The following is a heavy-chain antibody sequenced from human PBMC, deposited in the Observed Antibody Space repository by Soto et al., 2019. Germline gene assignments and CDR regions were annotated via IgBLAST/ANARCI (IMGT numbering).Heavy chain of an antibody. J-gene: IGHJ4*02. V-gene: IGHV2-5*02. CDR1: GFSLSTSGVG. CDR3: AHLNYGSENGGFDY. CDR2: IYWDDDK. D-gene: IGHD3-10*01. Sequence: QITLKESGPTLVKPTQTLTLTCTFSGFSLSTSGVGVGWIRQPPGKALEWLALIYWDDDKRYSPSLKSRLTITKDTSKNHVVLTMTNMDPVDTATYYCAHLNYGSENGGFDYWGRGTLVTVSS.